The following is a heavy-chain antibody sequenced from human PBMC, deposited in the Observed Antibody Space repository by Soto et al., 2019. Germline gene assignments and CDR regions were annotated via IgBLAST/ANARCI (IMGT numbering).Heavy chain of an antibody. CDR1: GGTFSSYA. CDR2: IIPIFGTA. CDR3: ASTVDTAMGGLNYYYYGMDV. D-gene: IGHD5-18*01. J-gene: IGHJ6*02. Sequence: VASVKVSCKASGGTFSSYAISWVRQAPGQGLEWMGGIIPIFGTANYAQKFQGRVTITADKSTSTAYMELSSLRSEDTAVYYCASTVDTAMGGLNYYYYGMDVWGQGTTVTVSS. V-gene: IGHV1-69*06.